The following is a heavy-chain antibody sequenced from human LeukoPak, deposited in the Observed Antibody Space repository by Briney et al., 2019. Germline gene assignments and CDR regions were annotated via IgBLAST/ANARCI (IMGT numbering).Heavy chain of an antibody. CDR3: AKDPYYYYYMDV. CDR1: GFTFSSYG. V-gene: IGHV3-30*02. CDR2: IRFGEGSK. J-gene: IGHJ6*03. Sequence: GGSLRLSCTASGFTFSSYGMHWVRQAPGKGLEWVAFIRFGEGSKYYADSVKGRFTISRDNSKNTLYLQMNSLRAGDTAVYYCAKDPYYYYYMDVWGKGTTVTVSS.